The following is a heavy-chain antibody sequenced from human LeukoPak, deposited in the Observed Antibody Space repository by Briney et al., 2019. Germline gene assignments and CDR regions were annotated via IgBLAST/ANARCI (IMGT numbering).Heavy chain of an antibody. V-gene: IGHV3-23*01. CDR2: ISGNGGRT. CDR3: AKAHSISWPYAFDP. D-gene: IGHD6-13*01. CDR1: GFTFSNYA. Sequence: GGSLRLSCAASGFTFSNYAMAWVRQAPGKGLEWVSAISGNGGRTYSADSVQGRFTISRDNSKNTVYLQMDHLRAEDAAMYYCAKAHSISWPYAFDPWGQGTLVTVSS. J-gene: IGHJ5*02.